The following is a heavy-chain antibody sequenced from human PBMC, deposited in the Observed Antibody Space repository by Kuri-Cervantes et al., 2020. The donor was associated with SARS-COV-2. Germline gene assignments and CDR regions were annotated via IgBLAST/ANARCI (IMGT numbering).Heavy chain of an antibody. CDR2: IWYDGRNK. CDR3: ARLDGYIEH. J-gene: IGHJ5*02. CDR1: GFTFSNYG. D-gene: IGHD5-24*01. Sequence: GESLKISCVASGFTFSNYGMHWVRQAPGKGLEWVAVIWYDGRNKYYAESVKGRFTISRDNSKNTLFLQMNSLRAEDTAVYYCARLDGYIEHWGQGTLVTVSS. V-gene: IGHV3-30*19.